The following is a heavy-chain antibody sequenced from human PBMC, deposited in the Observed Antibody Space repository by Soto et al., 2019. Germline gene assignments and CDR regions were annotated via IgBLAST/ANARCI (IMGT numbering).Heavy chain of an antibody. CDR2: IYYSGST. J-gene: IGHJ4*02. CDR3: ARVLDYCSGGSCYGFGY. V-gene: IGHV4-59*01. CDR1: GGSISSYY. Sequence: SETLSLTCTVSGGSISSYYWSWIRQPPGKGLEWIGYIYYSGSTNYNPSLKSRVTISVDTSKNQFSLKLSFVTAADTAVYYCARVLDYCSGGSCYGFGYWGQGTLVTVSS. D-gene: IGHD2-15*01.